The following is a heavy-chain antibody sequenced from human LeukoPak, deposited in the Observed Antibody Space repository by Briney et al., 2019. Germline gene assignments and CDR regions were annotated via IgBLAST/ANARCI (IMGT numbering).Heavy chain of an antibody. Sequence: PGGSLRLSCVVSGITLSNYGMSWVRQAPGKGLEWVAGISGSGGSTNYADSVKGRFTISRDNPKNTLYLQMNSLRAEDTAVYYCARLQLWSLYCWGQGTLVTVSS. V-gene: IGHV3-23*01. D-gene: IGHD5-18*01. CDR1: GITLSNYG. CDR3: ARLQLWSLYC. J-gene: IGHJ4*02. CDR2: ISGSGGST.